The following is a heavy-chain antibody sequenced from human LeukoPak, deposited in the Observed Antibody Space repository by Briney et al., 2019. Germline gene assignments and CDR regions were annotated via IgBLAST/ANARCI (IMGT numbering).Heavy chain of an antibody. V-gene: IGHV3-7*01. Sequence: GGSLRLSCAASGFSFNSDWMDWVRQAPGKGLEWVANIKHDESEKNYLDSVKGRFTISRDDAQNSLYLQMNGLRVEDTAVYYCTRRLDDWGQGTLVTVSS. J-gene: IGHJ4*02. CDR2: IKHDESEK. CDR1: GFSFNSDW. CDR3: TRRLDD. D-gene: IGHD3-16*01.